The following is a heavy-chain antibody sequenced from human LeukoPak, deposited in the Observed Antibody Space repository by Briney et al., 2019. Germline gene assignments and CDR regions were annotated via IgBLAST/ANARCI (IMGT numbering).Heavy chain of an antibody. J-gene: IGHJ4*02. CDR2: MNPNSGNT. D-gene: IGHD3-9*01. CDR1: GYTFTSYD. Sequence: ASVKVSCKASGYTFTSYDINWVRQAPGQGLEWMGWMNPNSGNTGYAQKFQGRVTMTTDTSTSTAYMELRSLRSDDTAVYYCATRGGILTGFDYWGQGTLVTASS. V-gene: IGHV1-8*01. CDR3: ATRGGILTGFDY.